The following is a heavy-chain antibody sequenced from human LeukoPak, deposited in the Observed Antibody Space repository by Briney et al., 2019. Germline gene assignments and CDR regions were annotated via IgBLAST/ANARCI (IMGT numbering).Heavy chain of an antibody. J-gene: IGHJ5*02. CDR2: IIPIFGTA. V-gene: IGHV1-69*13. CDR3: ARALLRYCSGTSCYWFDP. CDR1: GGTFSSYV. D-gene: IGHD2-2*01. Sequence: SVKVSCKASGGTFSSYVISWVRQATGKGLEWMGGIIPIFGTANYAQKFQGRVTITADESTSTAYMELSSLRSEDTAVYYCARALLRYCSGTSCYWFDPWGQGTLVTVSS.